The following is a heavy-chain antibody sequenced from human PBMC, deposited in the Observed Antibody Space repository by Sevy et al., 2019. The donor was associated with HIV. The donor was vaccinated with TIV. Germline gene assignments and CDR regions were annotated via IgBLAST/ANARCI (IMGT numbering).Heavy chain of an antibody. CDR3: ARLRGGVFDY. Sequence: SETLSLTCAVSGGSISSGGYSWSWIRQPPGKGLEWSGYIYHSGSTYYNPSLKSRVTISVDRSKNQFPLKLSSVTAADTAGYYCARLRGGVFDYWGQGTLVTVSS. CDR2: IYHSGST. V-gene: IGHV4-30-2*01. J-gene: IGHJ4*02. CDR1: GGSISSGGYS. D-gene: IGHD3-10*01.